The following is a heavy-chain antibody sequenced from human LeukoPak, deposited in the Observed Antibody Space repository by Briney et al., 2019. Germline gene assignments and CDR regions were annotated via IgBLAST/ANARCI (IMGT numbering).Heavy chain of an antibody. Sequence: SEALSLTCTVSGGSISSSSYYWGWIRQPPGKGLEWIGSIYYSGSTYYNPSLKSRVTISVDTSKNQFSLKLSSVTAADTAVYYCARHVNDYVWGSYRQDYDYWGQGTLVTVSS. CDR3: ARHVNDYVWGSYRQDYDY. CDR2: IYYSGST. CDR1: GGSISSSSYY. V-gene: IGHV4-39*01. D-gene: IGHD3-16*02. J-gene: IGHJ4*02.